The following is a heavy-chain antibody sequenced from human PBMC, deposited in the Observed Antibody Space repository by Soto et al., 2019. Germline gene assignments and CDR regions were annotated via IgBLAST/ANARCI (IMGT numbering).Heavy chain of an antibody. Sequence: PSETLSLTCAVYGGSFSGYYWSWVRQPPGKGLEWIGEINHSGSTNYNPSLKSRVTISVDTSKNQFSLKLSSVTAADTAVYYCARSVMVRGVISLYDSWGQGTLVTVSS. J-gene: IGHJ4*02. CDR1: GGSFSGYY. CDR3: ARSVMVRGVISLYDS. V-gene: IGHV4-34*01. CDR2: INHSGST. D-gene: IGHD3-10*01.